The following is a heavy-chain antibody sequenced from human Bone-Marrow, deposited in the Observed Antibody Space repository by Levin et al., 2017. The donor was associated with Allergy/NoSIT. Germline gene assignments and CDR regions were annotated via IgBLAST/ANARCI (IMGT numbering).Heavy chain of an antibody. CDR2: ISGSGGST. J-gene: IGHJ5*02. CDR1: GFTFSSYA. D-gene: IGHD2-2*01. Sequence: PGGSLRLSCAASGFTFSSYAMSWVRQAPGKGLEWVSAISGSGGSTYYADSVKGRFTISRDNSKNTLYLQMNSLRAEDTAVYYCANLNVGSVVPAAIWFDPWGQGTLVTVSS. CDR3: ANLNVGSVVPAAIWFDP. V-gene: IGHV3-23*01.